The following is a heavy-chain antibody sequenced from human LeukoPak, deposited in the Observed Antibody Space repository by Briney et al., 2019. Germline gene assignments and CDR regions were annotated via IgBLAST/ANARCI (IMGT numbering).Heavy chain of an antibody. Sequence: SETLSLTCTVSGGSISNYWSWIRQPPGKGLEWIGNVENTGSTNYNPSLKSRVTISSDTSKNHFPLRLRSVTAADTAVYYCARAVGDSGHGRYFDYWGQGTLVTVSS. CDR1: GGSISNY. CDR3: ARAVGDSGHGRYFDY. D-gene: IGHD5-12*01. V-gene: IGHV4-59*01. J-gene: IGHJ4*02. CDR2: VENTGST.